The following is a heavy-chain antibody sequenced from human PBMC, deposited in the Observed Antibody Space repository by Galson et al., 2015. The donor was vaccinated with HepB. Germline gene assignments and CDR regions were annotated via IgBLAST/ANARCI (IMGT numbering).Heavy chain of an antibody. CDR3: AKDAYSGSYYVSWFDP. Sequence: SLRLSCAASGFTFSSYGMHWVRQAPGKGLEWVAVISYDGSNKYYADSVKGRFTISRDNSKNTLYLQMNSLRAEDTAVYYCAKDAYSGSYYVSWFDPWGQGTLVTVSS. J-gene: IGHJ5*02. D-gene: IGHD1-26*01. V-gene: IGHV3-30*18. CDR2: ISYDGSNK. CDR1: GFTFSSYG.